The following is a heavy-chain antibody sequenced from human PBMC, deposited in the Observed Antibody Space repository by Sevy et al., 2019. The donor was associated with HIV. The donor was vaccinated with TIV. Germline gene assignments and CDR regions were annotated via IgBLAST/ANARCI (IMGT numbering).Heavy chain of an antibody. V-gene: IGHV3-30*03. CDR3: AREDSGSCFEY. CDR1: GFTFSSYG. D-gene: IGHD5-12*01. CDR2: IGNDGDVK. Sequence: GGSLRLSCAASGFTFSSYGIHWVRQAPGKGLEWVAVIGNDGDVKDYADSVKGRFTGSRDNSKNTLYLQMNSLSPEDTAVYYCAREDSGSCFEYWGQGTLVTVSS. J-gene: IGHJ4*02.